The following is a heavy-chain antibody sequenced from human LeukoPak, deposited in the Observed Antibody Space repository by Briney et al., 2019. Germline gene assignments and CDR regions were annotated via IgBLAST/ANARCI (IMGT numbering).Heavy chain of an antibody. D-gene: IGHD3-22*01. CDR1: GFTLSSYG. CDR3: ARGSSGYCASSGVGGMDV. V-gene: IGHV3-30*03. J-gene: IGHJ6*04. Sequence: PGGSLRLSCAASGFTLSSYGTNWVRQAPGKGLEWVAVISYDGSNKYYADSVKGRFTISRDNSKNTLYLQMNSLRAEDTAVYYCARGSSGYCASSGVGGMDVWGKGTTVTVSS. CDR2: ISYDGSNK.